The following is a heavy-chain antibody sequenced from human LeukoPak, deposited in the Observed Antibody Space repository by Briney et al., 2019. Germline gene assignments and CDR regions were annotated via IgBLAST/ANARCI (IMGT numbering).Heavy chain of an antibody. CDR3: ARGPHSSSSGLIWLYYFDY. Sequence: ASVKVSCKASGHTFTGYYIHWVRQAPGQGLEWMGWISAYNGNTNYAQKLQGRVTMTTDTSTSTAYMELRSLRSDDTAVYYCARGPHSSSSGLIWLYYFDYWGQGTLVTVSS. CDR1: GHTFTGYY. D-gene: IGHD6-19*01. CDR2: ISAYNGNT. V-gene: IGHV1-18*04. J-gene: IGHJ4*02.